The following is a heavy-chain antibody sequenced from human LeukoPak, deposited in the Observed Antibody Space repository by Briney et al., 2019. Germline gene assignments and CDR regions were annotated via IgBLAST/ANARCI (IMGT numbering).Heavy chain of an antibody. D-gene: IGHD4-17*01. V-gene: IGHV3-30*18. CDR3: AKDRDGDYYFDY. Sequence: PGRSLRLSCAASGFTFSSYGMHWVRQAPGKGLEGVAVISYDGSNKYYADSVKGRFTISRDNSKNTLYLQMNSLRAEDTAVYYCAKDRDGDYYFDYWGQGTLVTVSS. CDR2: ISYDGSNK. CDR1: GFTFSSYG. J-gene: IGHJ4*02.